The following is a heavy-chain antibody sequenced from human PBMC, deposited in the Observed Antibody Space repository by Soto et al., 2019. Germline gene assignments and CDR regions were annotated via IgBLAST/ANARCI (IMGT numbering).Heavy chain of an antibody. CDR2: ISYDGSHE. CDR1: GFNFNYYP. J-gene: IGHJ6*03. V-gene: IGHV3-30-3*01. CDR3: ATDEVPRYSDHYYVDV. D-gene: IGHD3-22*01. Sequence: GGSLRLSCAASGFNFNYYPIHWVRQAPGKGLEWVALISYDGSHEYYADSVKGRFSLSRDNSKNTVYLQMTGLRVDDTAVYYCATDEVPRYSDHYYVDVWGQGTTVTVSS.